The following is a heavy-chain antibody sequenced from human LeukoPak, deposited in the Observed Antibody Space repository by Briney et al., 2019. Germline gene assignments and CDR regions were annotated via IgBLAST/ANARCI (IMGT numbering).Heavy chain of an antibody. CDR2: IIPILGIA. Sequence: ASVKVSCKASGGTFSSYAISWVRQAPGQGLEWMGRIIPILGIANYAQKFQGRVTITADKSTSTAYMELSSLRSEDTAVYYCARGYCSGGSCPLDYWGQGTLVTVSS. D-gene: IGHD2-15*01. CDR1: GGTFSSYA. J-gene: IGHJ4*02. CDR3: ARGYCSGGSCPLDY. V-gene: IGHV1-69*04.